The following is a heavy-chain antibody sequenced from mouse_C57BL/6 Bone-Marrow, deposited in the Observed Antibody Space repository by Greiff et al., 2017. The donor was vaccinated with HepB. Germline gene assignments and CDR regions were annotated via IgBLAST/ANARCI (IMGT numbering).Heavy chain of an antibody. CDR3: ARNPSSFITTVVAPMDY. D-gene: IGHD1-1*01. CDR2: INPSSGYT. V-gene: IGHV1-7*01. CDR1: GYTFTSYW. Sequence: QVQLQQSGAELAKPGASVKLSCKASGYTFTSYWMHWVKQRPGQGLEWIGYINPSSGYTKYNQKFKDKATLTADKSSSTAYMQLSSLTYEDSAVYYCARNPSSFITTVVAPMDYWGQGTSVTVSS. J-gene: IGHJ4*01.